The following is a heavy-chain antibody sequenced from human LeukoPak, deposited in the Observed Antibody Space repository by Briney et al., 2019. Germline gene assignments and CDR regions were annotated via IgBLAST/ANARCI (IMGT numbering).Heavy chain of an antibody. CDR3: ARAKRGEYSSSAGNDAFDI. V-gene: IGHV4-4*07. Sequence: SETLSLTCTVSGGSISSYYWSWIRQPAGKGLEWIGRIYTSGSTNYNPSLKSRVTMSVDTSKNQFSLKLSSVTAADTAVYYCARAKRGEYSSSAGNDAFDIWGQGTTVTVSS. J-gene: IGHJ3*02. D-gene: IGHD6-6*01. CDR1: GGSISSYY. CDR2: IYTSGST.